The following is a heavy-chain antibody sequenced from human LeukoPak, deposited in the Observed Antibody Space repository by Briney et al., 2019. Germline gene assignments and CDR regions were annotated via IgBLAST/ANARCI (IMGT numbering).Heavy chain of an antibody. CDR1: GGTFSSYA. CDR2: LIPIFGTA. J-gene: IGHJ6*03. Sequence: GASVKVSCKASGGTFSSYAISWVRQAPGQGLEWMGRLIPIFGTANYAQKFQGRVTIAADESTSTAYMELSSLRSEDTAVYYCARALYYLDTDYYDMDVWGKGTTVTVSS. V-gene: IGHV1-69*13. D-gene: IGHD3-22*01. CDR3: ARALYYLDTDYYDMDV.